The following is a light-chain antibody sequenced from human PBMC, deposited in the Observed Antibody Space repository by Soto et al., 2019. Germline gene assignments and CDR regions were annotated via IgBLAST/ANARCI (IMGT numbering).Light chain of an antibody. V-gene: IGKV3-15*01. CDR2: GAS. CDR3: QQSNTWPYT. Sequence: EIVLTQSPCTLSVSPGDRANLSCRASQSVSTNLAWFQQKPGQAPRLLIYGASTRATGIPARFSGSGSGTEFTLTINSLQSEDLAVYYCQQSNTWPYTFGQGTKLEV. CDR1: QSVSTN. J-gene: IGKJ2*01.